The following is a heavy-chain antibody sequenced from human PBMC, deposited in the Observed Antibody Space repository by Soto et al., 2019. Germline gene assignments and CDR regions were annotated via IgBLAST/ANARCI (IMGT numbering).Heavy chain of an antibody. V-gene: IGHV1-18*01. Sequence: QVQLVQSGAEVKKPGASVKVSCKASGYTFTSYGISWVRQAPGQGLEWMGWISAYNGNTNYAQKLQGRVTMTTDTSTSTAYMELRSPRSDDTAVYYCARAARFYGSGSPKGDYWGQGTLVTVSS. D-gene: IGHD3-10*01. J-gene: IGHJ4*02. CDR3: ARAARFYGSGSPKGDY. CDR2: ISAYNGNT. CDR1: GYTFTSYG.